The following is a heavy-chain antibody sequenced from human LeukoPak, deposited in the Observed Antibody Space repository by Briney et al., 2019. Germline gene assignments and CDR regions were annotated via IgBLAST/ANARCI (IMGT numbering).Heavy chain of an antibody. CDR1: GGSFSGYY. CDR2: INHSGST. V-gene: IGHV4-34*01. Sequence: PSETLSLTCAVYGGSFSGYYWSWIRQPPGKGLEWIGEINHSGSTNYNPSLKSRVTISVDTSKNQFSLKLSSVTAADTAVYYCARLYSSRNYYMDVWGKGTTVTVSS. J-gene: IGHJ6*03. CDR3: ARLYSSRNYYMDV. D-gene: IGHD6-13*01.